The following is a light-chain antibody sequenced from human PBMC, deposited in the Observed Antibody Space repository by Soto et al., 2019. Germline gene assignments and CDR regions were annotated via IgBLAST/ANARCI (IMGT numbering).Light chain of an antibody. J-gene: IGKJ1*01. Sequence: EIVLTQSPGTLSLSPGERGTLSCRASQTINSDYLAWYQQKPGQPPTLLIYSASSRTTGIPDRFSGSGSGTDFTLTISRLGPEDFAVYSCQHYDTSPPPRFGQGTTVDVK. V-gene: IGKV3-20*01. CDR2: SAS. CDR3: QHYDTSPPPR. CDR1: QTINSDY.